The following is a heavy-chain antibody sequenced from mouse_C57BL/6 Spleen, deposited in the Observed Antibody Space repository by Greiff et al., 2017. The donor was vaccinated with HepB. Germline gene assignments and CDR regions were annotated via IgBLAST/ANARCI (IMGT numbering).Heavy chain of an antibody. D-gene: IGHD3-2*02. J-gene: IGHJ2*01. CDR3: ARPDSSGYDY. CDR2: IYPGDGDT. Sequence: VQLQQSGPELVKPGASVKISCKASGYASSSSWMNWVKQRPGKGLEWIGRIYPGDGDTNYNGKFKGKATLTADKSSSTAYMQLSSLTSEDSAVYFCARPDSSGYDYWGQGTTLTVSS. V-gene: IGHV1-82*01. CDR1: GYASSSSW.